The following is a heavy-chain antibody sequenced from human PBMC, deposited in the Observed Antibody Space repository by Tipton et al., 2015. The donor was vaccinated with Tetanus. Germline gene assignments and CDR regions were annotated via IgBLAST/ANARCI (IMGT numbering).Heavy chain of an antibody. V-gene: IGHV5-51*01. J-gene: IGHJ1*01. CDR3: ARLPKHYSASGST. CDR2: INPADSQA. Sequence: QLVQSGVEVKKPGESLKISCQGSGYNFSYYSIDWVRQIPGKGLEWMGIINPADSQATYGPPFQGQVTISADQSINTAYLQWTSLKASDTAIYFCARLPKHYSASGSTWGQGTLVTVSS. D-gene: IGHD3-10*01. CDR1: GYNFSYYS.